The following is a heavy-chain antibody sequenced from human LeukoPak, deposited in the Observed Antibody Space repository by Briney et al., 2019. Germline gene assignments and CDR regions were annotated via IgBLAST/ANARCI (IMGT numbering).Heavy chain of an antibody. D-gene: IGHD6-13*01. Sequence: SETLSLTCTVSGGSISSSSYYWSWIRQPPGKGLEWIGYIYYSGSTNYNPSLKSRVTISVDTSKNQFSLKLSSVTAADTAVYYCARVIAAVDYYYYYMDVWGKGTTVTVSS. CDR2: IYYSGST. V-gene: IGHV4-61*01. J-gene: IGHJ6*03. CDR3: ARVIAAVDYYYYYMDV. CDR1: GGSISSSSYY.